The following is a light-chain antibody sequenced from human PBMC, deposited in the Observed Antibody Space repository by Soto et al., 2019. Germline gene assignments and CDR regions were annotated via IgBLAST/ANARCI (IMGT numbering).Light chain of an antibody. CDR1: QSVSTSY. J-gene: IGKJ5*01. Sequence: VVSQSPGSLSLWEGDRTTVSAMSFQSVSTSYLAWYQQKPGQAPRLLIYGASSRATGIPDRFSGSGSGTEFPLTISCLEREAFAVYYCQKYVGSAGITFGQGTLLEIK. CDR3: QKYVGSAGIT. V-gene: IGKV3-20*01. CDR2: GAS.